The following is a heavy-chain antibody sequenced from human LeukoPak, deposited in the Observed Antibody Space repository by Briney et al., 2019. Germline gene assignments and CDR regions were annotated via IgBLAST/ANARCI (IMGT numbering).Heavy chain of an antibody. J-gene: IGHJ4*02. CDR3: AGGRDVYRY. CDR1: GFTFSGYW. Sequence: PGGSLRLSCAASGFTFSGYWMTWVRQAPGKGLEWVANIKQDGSEKYYVDSVKGRFTISRDNAKNSPYLQMNSLRAEDTAVYYCAGGRDVYRYWGQGTLVTVSS. D-gene: IGHD5-24*01. CDR2: IKQDGSEK. V-gene: IGHV3-7*01.